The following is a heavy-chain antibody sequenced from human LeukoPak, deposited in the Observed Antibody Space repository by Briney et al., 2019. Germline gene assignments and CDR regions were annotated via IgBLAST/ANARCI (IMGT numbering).Heavy chain of an antibody. CDR2: MWSDGSNK. D-gene: IGHD2/OR15-2a*01. Sequence: GSLRLSCAASGFTFSSYDMHWVRQAPGKGLEWVAVMWSDGSNKYHADSVKGRFTISRDNSKNTLYLQMNSLRAEDTAVCYCARNSALDYWGQGTLVTVSS. V-gene: IGHV3-33*01. J-gene: IGHJ4*02. CDR3: ARNSALDY. CDR1: GFTFSSYD.